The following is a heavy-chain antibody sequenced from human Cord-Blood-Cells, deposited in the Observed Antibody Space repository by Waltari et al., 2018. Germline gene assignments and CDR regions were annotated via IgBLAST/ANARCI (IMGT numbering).Heavy chain of an antibody. CDR2: IIPIFGTA. V-gene: IGHV1-69*06. J-gene: IGHJ4*02. D-gene: IGHD1-1*01. CDR3: AREGNNLNDFDY. CDR1: GDSFSSYA. Sequence: QVQLVQSGAEATKPGSSVKVSCTDSGDSFSSYAIIGVRQAPGQGLEWMGVIIPIFGTANYAQKSQGRVTITADKSTSTAYMELSSLRSEDTAVYYCAREGNNLNDFDYWGQGTLVTVSS.